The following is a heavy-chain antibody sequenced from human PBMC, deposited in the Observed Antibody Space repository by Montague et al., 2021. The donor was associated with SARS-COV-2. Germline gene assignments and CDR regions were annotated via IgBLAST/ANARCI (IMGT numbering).Heavy chain of an antibody. CDR3: ARVGSVQLVRLSGMDV. J-gene: IGHJ6*02. CDR1: GGSISSSSYY. CDR2: IYYSGST. Sequence: SETLSLTCTVSGGSISSSSYYWGWIRQPPGKGLDWIGSIYYSGSTHHNPSLKSRVTISEDPSKNQFSLKLSSVTAADTAVYYCARVGSVQLVRLSGMDVWGQGTTVTVSS. V-gene: IGHV4-39*07. D-gene: IGHD6-13*01.